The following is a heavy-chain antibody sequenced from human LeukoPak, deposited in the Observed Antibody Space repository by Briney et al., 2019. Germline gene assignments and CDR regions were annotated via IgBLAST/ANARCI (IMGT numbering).Heavy chain of an antibody. CDR3: ARARKLADDAFDV. CDR1: GFTFSSNA. V-gene: IGHV3-23*01. CDR2: IGSDVRT. J-gene: IGHJ3*01. Sequence: GGSLRLSCEASGFTFSSNAMSWVRQAPGKGLEWVSGIGSDVRTHYADSVKGRFTISRDNSKNTMYLQMNSLRAEDTAVYYCARARKLADDAFDVRGQGSMVTVSS.